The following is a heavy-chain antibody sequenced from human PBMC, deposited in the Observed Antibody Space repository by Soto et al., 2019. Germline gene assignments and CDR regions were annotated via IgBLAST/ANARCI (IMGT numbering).Heavy chain of an antibody. CDR2: INPNSGGT. Sequence: ASVKVSCKASGDTFTGYYIHWVRQAPGQGLEWMGWINPNSGGTNYAQKFQGWVTMTRDTSISTAYMELSRLTSDDTAVYYCATSCRDGCNCLDYWGQGTLVTVSS. CDR3: ATSCRDGCNCLDY. CDR1: GDTFTGYY. V-gene: IGHV1-2*04. D-gene: IGHD2-15*01. J-gene: IGHJ4*02.